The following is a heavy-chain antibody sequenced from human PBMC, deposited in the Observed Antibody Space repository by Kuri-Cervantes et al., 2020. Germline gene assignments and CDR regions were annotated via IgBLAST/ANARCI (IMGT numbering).Heavy chain of an antibody. CDR1: GFSVSTSGVG. J-gene: IGHJ4*02. D-gene: IGHD3-22*01. CDR2: IYWDDDK. CDR3: AHSPLNYYDSSGQADY. Sequence: SGPTLVKPTQTLTLTCPFSGFSVSTSGVGMAWIRQPPGKALEWLALIYWDDDKRYSPSLKSRLTITKDTSKNQVVLTMTNMDPVDTATYYCAHSPLNYYDSSGQADYWGQGTLVTVSS. V-gene: IGHV2-5*02.